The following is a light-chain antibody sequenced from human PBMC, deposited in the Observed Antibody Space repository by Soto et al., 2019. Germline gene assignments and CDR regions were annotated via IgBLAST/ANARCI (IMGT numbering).Light chain of an antibody. CDR3: QQYGSSPIT. J-gene: IGKJ5*01. CDR1: QSVSSSY. CDR2: GTS. V-gene: IGKV3-20*01. Sequence: EIVLTQSPGTLSLSPGERATLSCRASQSVSSSYLAWYQQKPGQAPRLLIYGTSSRATGIPDRFSGSGSGTDFTLSISRLEPEDFAVYYCQQYGSSPITFGHGTRLEIK.